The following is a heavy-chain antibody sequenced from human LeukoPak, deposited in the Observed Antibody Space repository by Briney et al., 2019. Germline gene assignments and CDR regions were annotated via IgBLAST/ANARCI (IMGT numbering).Heavy chain of an antibody. V-gene: IGHV3-53*01. CDR3: ARGQHYYDSSGYYSYFDY. D-gene: IGHD3-22*01. CDR2: IYSGGST. J-gene: IGHJ4*02. Sequence: GGSLRLSCAASGFTVSSNYMSWVRQAPGKGLEWVSVIYSGGSTYYADSVKGRFTISSDNSKNTLYLQMNSLRAEDTAVYYCARGQHYYDSSGYYSYFDYWGQGTLVTVSS. CDR1: GFTVSSNY.